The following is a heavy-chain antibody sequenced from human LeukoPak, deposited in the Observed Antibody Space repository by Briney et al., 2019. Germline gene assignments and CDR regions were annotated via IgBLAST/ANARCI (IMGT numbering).Heavy chain of an antibody. D-gene: IGHD6-19*01. V-gene: IGHV4-30-4*01. CDR3: ASLHSSGWYDYFDY. J-gene: IGHJ4*02. Sequence: ASETLSLTCTVSGGSISSGDYYWSWIRQPPGKGLEWIGYIYYSGSTYYNPSLKSRVTISVDTSKNQFSLKLSSVTAADTAVYYCASLHSSGWYDYFDYWGQGTLVTVSS. CDR1: GGSISSGDYY. CDR2: IYYSGST.